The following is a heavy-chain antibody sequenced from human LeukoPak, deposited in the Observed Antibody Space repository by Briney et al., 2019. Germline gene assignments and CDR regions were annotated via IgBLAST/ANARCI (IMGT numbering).Heavy chain of an antibody. D-gene: IGHD4-23*01. V-gene: IGHV4-61*05. Sequence: PSETLSLTCTVSGGSISSSSYYWGWIRQPPGKGLEWIGYIYYSGSTNYNPSLKSRVTISVDTSKNQFSLKLSSVTAADTAVYYCAVAVVKTIFDYWGQGTLVTVSS. CDR2: IYYSGST. CDR3: AVAVVKTIFDY. CDR1: GGSISSSSYY. J-gene: IGHJ4*02.